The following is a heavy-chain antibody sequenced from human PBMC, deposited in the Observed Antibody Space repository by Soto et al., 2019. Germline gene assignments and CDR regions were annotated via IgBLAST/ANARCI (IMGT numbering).Heavy chain of an antibody. V-gene: IGHV3-23*01. J-gene: IGHJ4*02. CDR1: GFTFSSYA. CDR3: AKRGSGSQFDY. CDR2: ISGSGDST. Sequence: EVQLLESGGSLVQPRGSLRLSCSASGFTFSSYAMSWFRQAPGKVLEWVSIISGSGDSTYYADSVKGRFTISRDNSKNTLYLQMNSLRAEDTAIYYCAKRGSGSQFDYWGQGTLVTVSS. D-gene: IGHD1-26*01.